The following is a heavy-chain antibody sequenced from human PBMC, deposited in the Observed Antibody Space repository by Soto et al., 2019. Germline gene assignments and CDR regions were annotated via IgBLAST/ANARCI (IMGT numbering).Heavy chain of an antibody. V-gene: IGHV4-30-4*01. CDR1: GGSISRYY. Sequence: SETLSLTCIVSGGSISRYYWSWIRQPPGKGLEWIGYIYYSGSTYYNPSLKSRVTISVDTSKNQFSLKLSSVTAADTAVYYCARDSSGSYYNPRQEWGQGTLVTVSS. CDR3: ARDSSGSYYNPRQE. CDR2: IYYSGST. J-gene: IGHJ4*02. D-gene: IGHD3-10*01.